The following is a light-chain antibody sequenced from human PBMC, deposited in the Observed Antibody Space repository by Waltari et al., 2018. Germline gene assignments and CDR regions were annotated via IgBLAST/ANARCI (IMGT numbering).Light chain of an antibody. V-gene: IGKV3-20*01. CDR2: GAS. J-gene: IGKJ1*01. CDR1: QSVSSA. Sequence: EIVLTQSPGSLSSSPGERVTLSCRASQSVSSALAWYQQKPGQAPRLLIFGASNRATDIPDRFSGSGSETDFSLTISRLEPEDFAVYYCQHYVRLPATFGRGTKVEIK. CDR3: QHYVRLPAT.